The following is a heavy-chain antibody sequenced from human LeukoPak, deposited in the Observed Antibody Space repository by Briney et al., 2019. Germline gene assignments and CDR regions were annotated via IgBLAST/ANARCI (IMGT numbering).Heavy chain of an antibody. V-gene: IGHV3-74*01. CDR2: ITNDGNRT. Sequence: GGSLRLSCVASGFTFSSYWMHWVRQAPGKGLVWVSRITNDGNRTSHADSVKGRFTISRDNAKNSLYLQMNSLRVEDTAVYYCAKKYSTGLDPWGQGTLVTVSS. CDR3: AKKYSTGLDP. CDR1: GFTFSSYW. D-gene: IGHD1-26*01. J-gene: IGHJ5*02.